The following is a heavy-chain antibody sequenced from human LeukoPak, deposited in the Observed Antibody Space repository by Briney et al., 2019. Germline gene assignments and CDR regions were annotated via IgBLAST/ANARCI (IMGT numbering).Heavy chain of an antibody. J-gene: IGHJ4*02. V-gene: IGHV3-21*01. Sequence: PGGSLRLSCAASGFTFSRYNMNWVRQAPGKGPEWVSSISTSSSYIYYADSVKGRFTISRDNAKNSLYLQMNSLRAEGTAVYYCASDLLPRGVVDYWGQGTLVTVSS. CDR3: ASDLLPRGVVDY. CDR1: GFTFSRYN. CDR2: ISTSSSYI. D-gene: IGHD3-10*01.